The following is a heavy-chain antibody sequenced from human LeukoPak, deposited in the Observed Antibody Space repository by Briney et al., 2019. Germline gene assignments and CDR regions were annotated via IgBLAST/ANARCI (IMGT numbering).Heavy chain of an antibody. CDR2: INSDGSST. Sequence: GGSLRLSCAASGFTFSGYWMHWVRHAPGKGLVWVSRINSDGSSTSYADSVKGRFTISRDNAKNTLYLQMNSLRAEDTAVYYCARTNYYYYYGMDVWGKGTTVTVSS. J-gene: IGHJ6*04. CDR3: ARTNYYYYYGMDV. CDR1: GFTFSGYW. V-gene: IGHV3-74*01.